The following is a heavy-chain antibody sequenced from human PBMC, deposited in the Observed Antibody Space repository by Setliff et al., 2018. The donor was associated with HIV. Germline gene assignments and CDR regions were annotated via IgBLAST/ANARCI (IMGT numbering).Heavy chain of an antibody. V-gene: IGHV3-30*04. Sequence: PGGSLRLSCAASGFTLSSYIMHWVRQAPGKGLEWVTLISNVGSQKYYADSVKGRFTISRDNSKNTLFLQMNSLRTDDTAVYYCARGRMGYSTSWYAGGNIWGQGTMVTVSS. CDR1: GFTLSSYI. CDR2: ISNVGSQK. J-gene: IGHJ3*02. D-gene: IGHD6-13*01. CDR3: ARGRMGYSTSWYAGGNI.